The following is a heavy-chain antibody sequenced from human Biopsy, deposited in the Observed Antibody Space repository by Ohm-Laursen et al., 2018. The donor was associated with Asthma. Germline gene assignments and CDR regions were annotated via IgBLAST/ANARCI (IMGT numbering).Heavy chain of an antibody. Sequence: TLSLTCTVSGDSITSGGCCWNWNRQHPGKGLEWIGYIHHSGTSYFNPSLKSRVSFSRDTSKNQFSLRLISVTAADTAMYYCARIPRRSGSYFVDYWGQGTLVTVSS. V-gene: IGHV4-31*03. CDR2: IHHSGTS. CDR1: GDSITSGGCC. CDR3: ARIPRRSGSYFVDY. D-gene: IGHD3-22*01. J-gene: IGHJ4*02.